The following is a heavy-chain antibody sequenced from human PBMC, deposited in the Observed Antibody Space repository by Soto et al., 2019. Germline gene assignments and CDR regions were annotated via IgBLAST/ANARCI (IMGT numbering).Heavy chain of an antibody. V-gene: IGHV4-59*08. Sequence: PSETLSLTCTVSGFSISSYYWSWIRQPPGKGLEWIGYIYYSGSTNYNPSLKSRVTISVDTSKNQFSLKLSSVTAADTAVYYCARRYSSAFDIWGQGTMVTVS. CDR3: ARRYSSAFDI. J-gene: IGHJ3*02. CDR1: GFSISSYY. CDR2: IYYSGST. D-gene: IGHD6-13*01.